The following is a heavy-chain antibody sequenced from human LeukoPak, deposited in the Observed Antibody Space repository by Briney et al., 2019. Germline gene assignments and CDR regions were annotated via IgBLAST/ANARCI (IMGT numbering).Heavy chain of an antibody. Sequence: ASVKVSCKASGYTFTNYYIHWVRQAPGQGLEWMGIINPSDGWTNYSQEFQGRVTITRDTSASTAYMELSSLRSEDMAVYYCARADGIVGATIEYYFDYWGQGTLVTVSS. CDR1: GYTFTNYY. D-gene: IGHD1-26*01. CDR3: ARADGIVGATIEYYFDY. J-gene: IGHJ4*02. CDR2: INPSDGWT. V-gene: IGHV1-46*01.